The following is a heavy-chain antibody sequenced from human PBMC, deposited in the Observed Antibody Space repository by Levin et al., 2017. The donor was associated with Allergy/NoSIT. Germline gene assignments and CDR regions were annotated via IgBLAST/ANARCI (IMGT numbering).Heavy chain of an antibody. Sequence: GESLKISCAASGFTFSNAWMSWVRQAPGKGLEWVGRIKSKTDGGTTDYAAPVKGRFTISRDDSKNTLYLQMNSLKTEDTAVYYCTTQTDSHYDILTGYYQGYYFDYWGQGTLVTVSS. J-gene: IGHJ4*02. CDR3: TTQTDSHYDILTGYYQGYYFDY. D-gene: IGHD3-9*01. V-gene: IGHV3-15*01. CDR2: IKSKTDGGTT. CDR1: GFTFSNAW.